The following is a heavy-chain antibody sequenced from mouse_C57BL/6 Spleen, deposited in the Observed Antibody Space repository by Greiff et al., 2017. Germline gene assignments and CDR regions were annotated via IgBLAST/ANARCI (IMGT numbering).Heavy chain of an antibody. V-gene: IGHV1-64*01. CDR2: IHPNSGST. CDR3: ARSVEMGAPFDY. J-gene: IGHJ2*01. D-gene: IGHD2-3*01. Sequence: QVQLQQPGAELVKPGASVKLSCKASGYTFTSYWMHWVKQRPGQGLEWIGMIHPNSGSTNYNEKFKSKATLTVDKSSSTAYMQLSSLTSEDSAVYYCARSVEMGAPFDYWGQGTTRTVSS. CDR1: GYTFTSYW.